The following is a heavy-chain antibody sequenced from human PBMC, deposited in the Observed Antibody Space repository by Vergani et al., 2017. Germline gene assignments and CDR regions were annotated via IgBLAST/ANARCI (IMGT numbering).Heavy chain of an antibody. Sequence: VQLVESGGGVVQPGRSLRLSCAASGSTFNSYSMGWVRQAPGKGLAWVANIWESGSDKFYVDSVRGRFTISRDNAKNSLYLQMNYLRVDDTAVYYCVRLPRGPWNFDLWGRGTLITVSS. CDR3: VRLPRGPWNFDL. CDR2: IWESGSDK. CDR1: GSTFNSYS. J-gene: IGHJ2*01. V-gene: IGHV3-7*01.